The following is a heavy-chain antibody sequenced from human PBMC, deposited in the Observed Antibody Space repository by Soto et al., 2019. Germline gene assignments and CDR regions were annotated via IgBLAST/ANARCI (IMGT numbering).Heavy chain of an antibody. J-gene: IGHJ4*02. V-gene: IGHV4-34*01. D-gene: IGHD3-16*02. CDR2: INHSGST. Sequence: QVQLQQWGAGLLKPSETLSLTCAVYGGSFSGYYWSWIRQPPGKGLEWIGEINHSGSTNYNPSLKSRVTIAVDTSKNQFSLKLSSVTAADTAVYYCARGHSRPADYIWGSYRLAPFDYWGQGTLVTVSS. CDR1: GGSFSGYY. CDR3: ARGHSRPADYIWGSYRLAPFDY.